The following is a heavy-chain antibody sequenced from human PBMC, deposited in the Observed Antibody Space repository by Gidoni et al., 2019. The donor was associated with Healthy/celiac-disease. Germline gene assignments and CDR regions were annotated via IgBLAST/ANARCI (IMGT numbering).Heavy chain of an antibody. CDR1: GFTFSSYA. J-gene: IGHJ4*02. V-gene: IGHV3-23*01. CDR2: ISGSGGST. D-gene: IGHD3-22*01. Sequence: EVQLLESGGGLVQPGGSLRLSCAASGFTFSSYAMSWVRQAPGKGLEWVSAISGSGGSTYYADPVKGRFTISRDNSKNTLYLQMNSLRAEDTAVYYCAKDLHYYDSSGYYGYWGQGTLVTVSS. CDR3: AKDLHYYDSSGYYGY.